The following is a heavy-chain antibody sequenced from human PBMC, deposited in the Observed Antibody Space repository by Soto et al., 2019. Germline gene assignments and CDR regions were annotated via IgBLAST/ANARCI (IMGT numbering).Heavy chain of an antibody. CDR2: IYHTGST. J-gene: IGHJ6*02. D-gene: IGHD6-13*01. V-gene: IGHV4-31*03. CDR1: GGSISTVGHY. Sequence: PSETLSLTCSVSGGSISTVGHYWTWIRQPPGKGLEWIGSIYHTGSTYYSKSLRSRLTMSVDTSKSQFSLRLSSVTAADTAVYYCARASKVGQQLPNDYYYGMDVWGQGTTVTVSS. CDR3: ARASKVGQQLPNDYYYGMDV.